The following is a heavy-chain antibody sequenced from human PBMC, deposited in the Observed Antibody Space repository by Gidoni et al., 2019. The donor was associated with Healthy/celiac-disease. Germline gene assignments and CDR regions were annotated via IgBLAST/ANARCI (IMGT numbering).Heavy chain of an antibody. D-gene: IGHD3-10*01. Sequence: QVQLQESGPGLVKPSQTLSLTCTVSGGSISRGGYYWSWIRQHPGKGLEWIGYIYYSGSTYYNPSLKSRVTISVDTSKNQFSLKLSSVTAADTAVYYCARGMVRGVINGWFDPWGQGTLVTVSS. CDR2: IYYSGST. V-gene: IGHV4-31*03. CDR1: GGSISRGGYY. CDR3: ARGMVRGVINGWFDP. J-gene: IGHJ5*02.